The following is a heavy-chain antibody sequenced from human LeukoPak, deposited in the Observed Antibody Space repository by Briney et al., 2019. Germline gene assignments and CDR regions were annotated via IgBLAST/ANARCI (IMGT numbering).Heavy chain of an antibody. Sequence: SETLSLTCAVPGVSFSDYYWTWIRQPPGKGLEWIGEIHPSGTTYYNPSLNSRVIISADTSKKQFSLKLTSVTAADTAVYYCARVRGYCSSGSCGMDVWGQGTTATVSS. J-gene: IGHJ6*02. CDR1: GVSFSDYY. V-gene: IGHV4-34*01. CDR2: IHPSGTT. CDR3: ARVRGYCSSGSCGMDV. D-gene: IGHD2-15*01.